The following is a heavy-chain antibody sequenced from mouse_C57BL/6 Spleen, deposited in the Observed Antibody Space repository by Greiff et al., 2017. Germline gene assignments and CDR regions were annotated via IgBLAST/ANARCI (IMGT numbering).Heavy chain of an antibody. V-gene: IGHV5-17*01. CDR2: ISSGSSTI. Sequence: EVQLVASGGGLVKPGGSLKLSCAASGFTFSDYGMHWVRPAPEKGLEWVAYISSGSSTIYYADTVKGRFTISRDNAKNTLFLQMTSLRSEDTAMYYCARYYGSSSWVAYWGQGTLVTVSA. D-gene: IGHD1-1*01. CDR1: GFTFSDYG. J-gene: IGHJ3*01. CDR3: ARYYGSSSWVAY.